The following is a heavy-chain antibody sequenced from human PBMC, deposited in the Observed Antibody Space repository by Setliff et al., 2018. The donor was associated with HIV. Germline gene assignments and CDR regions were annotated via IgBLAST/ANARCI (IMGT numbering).Heavy chain of an antibody. Sequence: AGGSLRLSCAASGFNFDDYGMSWVRQAPGKGLEWVSGVNWNGGSIGYADSVKGRFSISRDNAKKSLYLQMNSLRPEDTAFYYCARDDIGYCTGGSCSLFEFWGQGTLVTVSS. CDR3: ARDDIGYCTGGSCSLFEF. D-gene: IGHD2-15*01. J-gene: IGHJ4*02. V-gene: IGHV3-20*04. CDR1: GFNFDDYG. CDR2: VNWNGGSI.